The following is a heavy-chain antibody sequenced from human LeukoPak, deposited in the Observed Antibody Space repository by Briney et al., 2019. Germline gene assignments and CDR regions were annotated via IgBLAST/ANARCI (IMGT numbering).Heavy chain of an antibody. D-gene: IGHD3-22*01. CDR1: GYTFTSYW. CDR3: ARRYYYDSSGYYLAQDAFDI. Sequence: ESLKISCKGSGYTFTSYWIGWVRQMPGKGLEWMGIYYPGDSHTRYSPSFQGQVTISADKSISTAYLQWSSLKASDTAMYYCARRYYYDSSGYYLAQDAFDIWGQGTMVTVS. J-gene: IGHJ3*02. V-gene: IGHV5-51*01. CDR2: YYPGDSHT.